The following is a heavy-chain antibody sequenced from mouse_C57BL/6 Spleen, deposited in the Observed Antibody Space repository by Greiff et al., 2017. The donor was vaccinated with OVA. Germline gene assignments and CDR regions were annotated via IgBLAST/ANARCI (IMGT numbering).Heavy chain of an antibody. D-gene: IGHD6-5*01. CDR3: ARWGAYGLDY. Sequence: QVQLQQSGAELVKPGASVKISCKASGYAFSTYWMNWVKQRPGKGLEWIGQIYPGDGDTNYNGKFKGKATLTADKSSSTAYMQLSSLTSEDAAVYFCARWGAYGLDYWGQGTTLTVSS. J-gene: IGHJ2*01. CDR2: IYPGDGDT. V-gene: IGHV1-80*01. CDR1: GYAFSTYW.